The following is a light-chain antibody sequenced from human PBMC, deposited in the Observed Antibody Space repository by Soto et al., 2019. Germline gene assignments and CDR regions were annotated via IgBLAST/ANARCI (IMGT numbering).Light chain of an antibody. J-gene: IGKJ3*01. CDR1: QSVGSY. CDR3: QQRSNWPPEFT. V-gene: IGKV3-11*01. CDR2: DAS. Sequence: EIVLTQSPATLSLSPGERATLSCRASQSVGSYLAWYQHRPGQAPRLLIYDASNRVTGIPARFSGSGSGTDFTLTISSLEPEDFAVYYCQQRSNWPPEFTFGPGTKVDIK.